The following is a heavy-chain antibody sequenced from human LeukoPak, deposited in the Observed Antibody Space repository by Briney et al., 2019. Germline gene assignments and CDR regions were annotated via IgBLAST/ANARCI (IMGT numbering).Heavy chain of an antibody. V-gene: IGHV4-34*01. CDR3: ARGYTAPRRGPFDY. CDR1: GGSFSGYY. J-gene: IGHJ4*02. Sequence: SETLSLTCAVYGGSFSGYYWSWIRQPPGKGLEWIGEINHSGSTNYNPSLESRVTISVDTSKNQFSLKLSSVTAAGTAVYYCARGYTAPRRGPFDYWGQGTLVTVSS. CDR2: INHSGST. D-gene: IGHD1-1*01.